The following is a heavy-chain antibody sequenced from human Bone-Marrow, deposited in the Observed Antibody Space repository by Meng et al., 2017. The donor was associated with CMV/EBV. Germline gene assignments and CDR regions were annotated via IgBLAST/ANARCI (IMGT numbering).Heavy chain of an antibody. J-gene: IGHJ6*02. V-gene: IGHV1-2*07. CDR1: GYIFTGYY. D-gene: IGHD1-1*01. CDR2: INANSGGT. CDR3: ARDTHLNDDYGTDV. Sequence: ASVKVSCKTSGYIFTGYYMHWVRQAPGQGLEWMGCINANSGGTNYAHKFQGRFSMTRDTSINTAYMELRSLRSDDTALYFCARDTHLNDDYGTDVWGQGTTVTVSS.